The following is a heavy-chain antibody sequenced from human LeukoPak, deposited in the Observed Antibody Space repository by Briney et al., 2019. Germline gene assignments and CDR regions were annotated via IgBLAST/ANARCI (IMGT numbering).Heavy chain of an antibody. Sequence: SETLSLTCTVSVGPISIYYWSCIRQPAGKGLQWIGRSHTSGSTDYSPSRGGRGTVSVVTCRIQEYIILSTAPPEDPRQDYSARTDYHRSLGARVTMSVDTSKNQCSLKLSSVTAADTAVYYCASEGTMTPRPFVSIDYWGQGTLVTVSS. CDR2: SHTSGST. J-gene: IGHJ4*02. CDR3: ARTDYHRSLGARVTMSVDTSKNQCSLKLSSVTAADTAVYYCASEGTMTPRPFVSIDY. CDR1: VGPISIYY. V-gene: IGHV4-4*07. D-gene: IGHD3-10*01.